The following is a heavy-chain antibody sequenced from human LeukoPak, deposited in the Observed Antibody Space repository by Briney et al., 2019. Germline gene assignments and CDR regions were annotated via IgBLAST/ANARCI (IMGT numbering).Heavy chain of an antibody. CDR3: AKAGGDCSSTSCSYYGDSAAYFDY. J-gene: IGHJ4*02. D-gene: IGHD2-2*01. CDR1: GFTFDDYA. V-gene: IGHV3-9*03. Sequence: GGSLRLSCAASGFTFDDYAMHWVRQAPGKGLEWVSGISWNSGSIGYADSVRGRFTISRDNAKNSLYLQMNSLRAEDMALYYCAKAGGDCSSTSCSYYGDSAAYFDYWGQGTLVTVSS. CDR2: ISWNSGSI.